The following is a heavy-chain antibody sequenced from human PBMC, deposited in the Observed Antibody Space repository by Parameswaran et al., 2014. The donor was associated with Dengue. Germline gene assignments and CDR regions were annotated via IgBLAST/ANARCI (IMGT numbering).Heavy chain of an antibody. Sequence: ASETLSLTCTVSGGSISSYYWSWIRQPPGKGLEWIGYIYYSGSTNYNPSLKSRVTISVDTSKNQFSLKLSSVTAADTAVYYCARVRIIQLWSYYFDYWGQGTLVTVSS. D-gene: IGHD5-18*01. CDR2: IYYSGST. CDR1: GGSISSYY. J-gene: IGHJ4*02. V-gene: IGHV4-59*01. CDR3: ARVRIIQLWSYYFDY.